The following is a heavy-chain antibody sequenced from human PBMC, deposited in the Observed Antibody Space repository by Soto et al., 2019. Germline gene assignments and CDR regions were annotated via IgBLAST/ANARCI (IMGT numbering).Heavy chain of an antibody. Sequence: EVQLVESGGGLVQPGGSLRLSCAASGFTFSNYSMNWVRQAPGKGLEWVSFISSSSSTIYYADAVKGRFTISRDNAKNSLYLQMSSLGDEATAVYYCARRFGYWGQGTLVTVSS. V-gene: IGHV3-48*02. CDR1: GFTFSNYS. J-gene: IGHJ4*02. CDR2: ISSSSSTI. CDR3: ARRFGY.